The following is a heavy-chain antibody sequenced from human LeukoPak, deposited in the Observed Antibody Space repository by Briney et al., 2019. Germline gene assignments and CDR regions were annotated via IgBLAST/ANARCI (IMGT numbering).Heavy chain of an antibody. V-gene: IGHV3-23*01. CDR2: ISGSGGST. Sequence: GRSLRLSCAASGFTFSSYAMSWVRQAPGKGLEWVSAISGSGGSTYYADSVKGRFTISRDNSKNTLYLQMNSLRAEDTAVYYCAKGGTSTAYYYYYMDVWGKGTTVTVSS. D-gene: IGHD2-2*01. J-gene: IGHJ6*03. CDR1: GFTFSSYA. CDR3: AKGGTSTAYYYYYMDV.